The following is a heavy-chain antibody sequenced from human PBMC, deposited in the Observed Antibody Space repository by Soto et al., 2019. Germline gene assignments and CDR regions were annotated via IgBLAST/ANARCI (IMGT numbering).Heavy chain of an antibody. CDR2: IDWDDDK. Sequence: QSGPTLVNPTQTLTLTRTFSGFSLSTSGMCVSWIRQPPGKALEWLALIDWDDDKYYSTSLKTRLTISKDTSKNQVVLTMTNVDPVDTATYYCARIRREEQQLVPDYYYYGMDVWGQGTTVTVSS. CDR1: GFSLSTSGMC. V-gene: IGHV2-70*01. CDR3: ARIRREEQQLVPDYYYYGMDV. J-gene: IGHJ6*02. D-gene: IGHD6-13*01.